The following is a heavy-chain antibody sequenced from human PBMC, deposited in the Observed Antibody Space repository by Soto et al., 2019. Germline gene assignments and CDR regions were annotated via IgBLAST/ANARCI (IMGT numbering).Heavy chain of an antibody. V-gene: IGHV3-23*01. J-gene: IGHJ6*02. Sequence: GGSLRLSCAASGFTFSSYAMSWARQAPGKGLEWVSGISGSGDSTKYADSVKGRFTTSRDSTKNTVYLQMNSLRAEDTAIYYCAKVMGSSTLGISYYYYYGMDVWGQGTTVTVSS. CDR3: AKVMGSSTLGISYYYYYGMDV. CDR1: GFTFSSYA. CDR2: ISGSGDST. D-gene: IGHD6-13*01.